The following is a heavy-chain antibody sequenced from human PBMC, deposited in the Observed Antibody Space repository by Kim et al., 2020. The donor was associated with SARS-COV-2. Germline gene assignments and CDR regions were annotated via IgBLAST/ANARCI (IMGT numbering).Heavy chain of an antibody. CDR3: WGILTGYYAFDY. CDR2: IIWNSGSI. Sequence: GGSLRLSCAASGFTFDDYAMHWVRQAPGKGLEWVSGIIWNSGSIGYADSVKGRFTISRDNAKNSLYLQMNSLRAEDTALYYCWGILTGYYAFDYWGQGTLVTVSS. V-gene: IGHV3-9*01. CDR1: GFTFDDYA. J-gene: IGHJ4*02. D-gene: IGHD3-9*01.